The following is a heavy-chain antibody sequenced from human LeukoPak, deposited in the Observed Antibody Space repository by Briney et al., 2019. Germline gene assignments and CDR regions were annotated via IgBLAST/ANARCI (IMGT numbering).Heavy chain of an antibody. CDR2: IYYSGST. D-gene: IGHD6-19*01. CDR3: ARELAKWYSGWVDWYFDL. Sequence: SETLSLTCTVSGGSISSYYWSWIRQPPGKGLEWIGYIYYSGSTNYNPSLKSRVTISVDTSKNQFSLKLSSVTAADTAVYYCARELAKWYSGWVDWYFDLWGRGTPVTVSS. J-gene: IGHJ2*01. CDR1: GGSISSYY. V-gene: IGHV4-59*01.